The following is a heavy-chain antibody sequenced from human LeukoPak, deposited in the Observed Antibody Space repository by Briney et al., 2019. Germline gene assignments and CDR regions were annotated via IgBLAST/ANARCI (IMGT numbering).Heavy chain of an antibody. V-gene: IGHV3-30*04. J-gene: IGHJ4*02. Sequence: GGSLRLSCAASGFTFSSYAMHWVRQAPGKGLERVAVISYDGSNKYYADSVKGRFTISRDSSKNTLYLQMNSLRAEDTAVYYCARDTYYYDSSGPTAAYWGQGTLVTVSS. CDR1: GFTFSSYA. CDR3: ARDTYYYDSSGPTAAY. CDR2: ISYDGSNK. D-gene: IGHD3-22*01.